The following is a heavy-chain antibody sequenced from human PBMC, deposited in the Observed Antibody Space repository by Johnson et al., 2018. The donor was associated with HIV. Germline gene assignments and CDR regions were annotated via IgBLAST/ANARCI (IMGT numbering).Heavy chain of an antibody. CDR1: RFTFSSYA. CDR2: ISGGDGRT. D-gene: IGHD3-22*01. CDR3: ARGFSSGYNDAFDI. V-gene: IGHV3-23*04. Sequence: VQLVESGGGLVQPGGSLRLSCAASRFTFSSYAMSWVRQAPGKGLEWVSGISGGDGRTFYADSVRGRFTISRDYSKNTLYLQMNSLRDEDTAVYYCARGFSSGYNDAFDIWGQGTMVTVSS. J-gene: IGHJ3*02.